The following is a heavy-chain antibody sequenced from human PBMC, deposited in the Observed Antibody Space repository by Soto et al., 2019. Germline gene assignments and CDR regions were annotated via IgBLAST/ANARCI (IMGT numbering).Heavy chain of an antibody. CDR2: IYYSGST. CDR1: GGSISSSSYY. V-gene: IGHV4-39*01. CDR3: AGGGDYIVVVPGFDY. J-gene: IGHJ4*02. Sequence: QLQLQESGPGLVKPSETLSLTCTVSGGSISSSSYYWGWIRQPPGKGLEWIGSIYYSGSTYYNPSLKSRVTISVDTSKNQFALRLGFVTAADTAVYYCAGGGDYIVVVPGFDYWGQGTLVTVSS. D-gene: IGHD2-2*01.